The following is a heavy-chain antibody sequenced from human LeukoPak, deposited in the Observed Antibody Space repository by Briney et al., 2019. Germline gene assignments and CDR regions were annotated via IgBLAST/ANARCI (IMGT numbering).Heavy chain of an antibody. CDR1: GESFSGYY. D-gene: IGHD2-2*01. J-gene: IGHJ6*03. Sequence: SETLSLTCAVYGESFSGYYWIWIRQPPGKGLEWIGEINHSGSTNYNPSLKSRVTISVDTSKNQFSLKLSSVTAADTTVHYCTRQRSCRTGYYYYYDMDVCGKATTLTVSS. CDR2: INHSGST. V-gene: IGHV4-34*01. CDR3: TRQRSCRTGYYYYYDMDV.